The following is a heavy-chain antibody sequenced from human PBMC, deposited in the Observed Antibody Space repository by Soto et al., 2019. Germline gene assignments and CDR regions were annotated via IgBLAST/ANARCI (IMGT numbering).Heavy chain of an antibody. CDR3: ARTNDRNYYYDT. CDR1: GFIFGDDY. Sequence: PGGSLRLSCAASGFIFGDDYMDWVRQAPGKGLEWVGRIRNKASSYTTEYAASVKGRFTISRDDSKNSLYLQMNSLKTEDTAVYYCARTNDRNYYYDTWGQGT. J-gene: IGHJ4*02. V-gene: IGHV3-72*01. D-gene: IGHD3-22*01. CDR2: IRNKASSYTT.